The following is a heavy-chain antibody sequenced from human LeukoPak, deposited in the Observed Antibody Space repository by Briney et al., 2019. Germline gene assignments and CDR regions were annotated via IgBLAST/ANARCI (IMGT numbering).Heavy chain of an antibody. D-gene: IGHD3-22*01. Sequence: SETLSLTCTVSGGSISGYYRSWIRQPPGKGLEWIGYVSYSGSTNYNPSLKSRVTMSVDTSKNQVSLKLRSVTTADTAVYYCARWNPYDSSGYYYAFDYWGQGTLVTVSS. CDR2: VSYSGST. J-gene: IGHJ4*02. CDR3: ARWNPYDSSGYYYAFDY. CDR1: GGSISGYY. V-gene: IGHV4-59*01.